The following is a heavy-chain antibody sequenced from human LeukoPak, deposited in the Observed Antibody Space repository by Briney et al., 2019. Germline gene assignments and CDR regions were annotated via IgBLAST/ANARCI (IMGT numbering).Heavy chain of an antibody. CDR2: IYYSGST. J-gene: IGHJ5*02. Sequence: SETLSLTCTVSGASISPNYWSCFRQPPGKGLEWIGYIYYSGSTYYNPSLKSRVTISVDTSKNQFSLKVSSVTAADTAVYYCARASAAAVNWFEPWGQGTLVTVSS. CDR1: GASISPNY. D-gene: IGHD6-13*01. V-gene: IGHV4-59*06. CDR3: ARASAAAVNWFEP.